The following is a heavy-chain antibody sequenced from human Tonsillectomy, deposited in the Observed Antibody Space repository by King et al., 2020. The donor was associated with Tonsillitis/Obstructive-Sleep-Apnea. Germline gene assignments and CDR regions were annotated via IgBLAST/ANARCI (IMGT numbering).Heavy chain of an antibody. V-gene: IGHV3-30*18. CDR3: AKDAQLLRSSFFDY. CDR2: ISYDGSDK. D-gene: IGHD6-13*01. J-gene: IGHJ4*02. Sequence: VQLVESGGGVVQPGRSLRLSCAASGFTFSSYGMHWVRQAPGKGLEWVAVISYDGSDKYSADSVKGRFTISRDNSKNTLYLQMNSLRAEDTAVYYCAKDAQLLRSSFFDYWGQGTLVTVSP. CDR1: GFTFSSYG.